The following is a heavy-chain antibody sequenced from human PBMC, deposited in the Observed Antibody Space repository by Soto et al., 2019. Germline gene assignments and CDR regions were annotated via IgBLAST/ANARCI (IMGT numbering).Heavy chain of an antibody. J-gene: IGHJ6*02. CDR2: IIPILGIA. CDR1: GGTFSSYT. Sequence: QVQLVQSGAEVKKPGSSVKVSCKASGGTFSSYTISWVRQAPGQGLEWMGRIIPILGIANYAQQFQGRVSITAYSSTSTFYMYLRVLTSEDTLLYYCSKVRYVLPFWGQGTTVTVS. D-gene: IGHD3-10*02. CDR3: SKVRYVLPF. V-gene: IGHV1-69*02.